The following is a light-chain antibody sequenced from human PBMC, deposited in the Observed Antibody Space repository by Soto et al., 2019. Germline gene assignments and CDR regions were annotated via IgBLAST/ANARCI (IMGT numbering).Light chain of an antibody. J-gene: IGKJ1*01. CDR2: DAS. V-gene: IGKV3-11*01. CDR3: QQYGSSPPWT. CDR1: QSVSSY. Sequence: EMGLTQSPATLSLSPGERATLSCRASQSVSSYLAWYQQKPGQAPRLLIYDASNRATGIPARFSGSGSGTDFTLTISSLDPEDFAVYYCQQYGSSPPWTFGQGTKVDIK.